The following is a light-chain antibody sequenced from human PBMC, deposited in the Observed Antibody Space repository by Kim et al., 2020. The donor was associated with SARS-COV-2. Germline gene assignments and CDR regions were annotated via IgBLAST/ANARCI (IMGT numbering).Light chain of an antibody. CDR1: SLRSYY. CDR2: GRN. V-gene: IGLV3-19*01. CDR3: QSRDSGGNVV. J-gene: IGLJ2*01. Sequence: SSELTQDPAVSVALGQTVRITCQGDSLRSYYATWYQQKPRQAPVLVIYGRNNRPSGIPDRFSGFTSGNTASLTISGAQAEDEADFYCQSRDSGGNVVFGGGTKVTVL.